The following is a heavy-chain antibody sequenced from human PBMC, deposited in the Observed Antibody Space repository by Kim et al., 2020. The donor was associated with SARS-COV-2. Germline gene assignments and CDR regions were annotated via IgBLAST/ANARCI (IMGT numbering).Heavy chain of an antibody. Sequence: SETLSLTCAVYGGSFSGYYWSWIRQPPGKGLEWIGEINHSGSTNYNPSLKSRVTISVDTSKNQFSLKLSSVTAADTAVYYCARGPPSGSYSRHRAFDIWGQGTMVTVSS. D-gene: IGHD1-26*01. CDR3: ARGPPSGSYSRHRAFDI. CDR1: GGSFSGYY. V-gene: IGHV4-34*01. CDR2: INHSGST. J-gene: IGHJ3*02.